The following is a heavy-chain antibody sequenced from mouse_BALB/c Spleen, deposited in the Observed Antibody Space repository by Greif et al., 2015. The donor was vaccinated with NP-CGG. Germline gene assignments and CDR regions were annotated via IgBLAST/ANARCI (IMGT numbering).Heavy chain of an antibody. J-gene: IGHJ1*01. CDR1: GYAFSSYW. CDR2: IYPGDGDT. D-gene: IGHD1-1*01. V-gene: IGHV1-80*01. Sequence: VQLQESGAELVRPGSSVKISCKASGYAFSSYWMNWVKQRPGQGLEWIGQIYPGDGDTNYNGKFKGKATLTADKSSSTVFMKLSSLTSEDAAVYFCAREDYGTQYFDGWGAGTTVTVAS. CDR3: AREDYGTQYFDG.